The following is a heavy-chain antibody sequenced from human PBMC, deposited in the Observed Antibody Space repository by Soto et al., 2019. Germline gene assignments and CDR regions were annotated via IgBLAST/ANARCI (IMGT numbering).Heavy chain of an antibody. V-gene: IGHV3-30*18. J-gene: IGHJ6*02. D-gene: IGHD6-13*01. CDR3: AKDGPYSSSWFFGSYYYYGMDV. CDR2: ISYDGSNK. Sequence: PGGSLRLSCAASGFTFSSYAMNWVRQAPGKGLEWVAVISYDGSNKYYADSVKGRFTISRDNSKNTLYLQMNSLRAEDTAVYYCAKDGPYSSSWFFGSYYYYGMDVWGQGTTVTVSS. CDR1: GFTFSSYA.